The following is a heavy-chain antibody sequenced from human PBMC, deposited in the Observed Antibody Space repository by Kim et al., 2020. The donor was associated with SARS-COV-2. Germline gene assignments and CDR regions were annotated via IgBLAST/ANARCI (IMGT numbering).Heavy chain of an antibody. CDR3: ARTLGSGSYYRIDY. J-gene: IGHJ4*02. V-gene: IGHV4-34*01. D-gene: IGHD3-10*01. Sequence: SPSLKSRVTISVDTSKNQFSLKLSSVTAADTAVYYCARTLGSGSYYRIDYWGQGTLVTVSS.